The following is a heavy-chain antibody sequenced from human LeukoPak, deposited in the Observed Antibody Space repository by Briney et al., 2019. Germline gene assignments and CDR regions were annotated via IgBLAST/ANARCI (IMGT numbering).Heavy chain of an antibody. CDR1: GFTFSNFG. CDR2: ISYDGSNK. D-gene: IGHD3-16*02. Sequence: PGRSLRLSCAASGFTFSNFGMHWVRQAPGQGLEWVAVISYDGSNKYYADSVKGRFTISRDNSKNTLYLQMYSLRAEDTAVYYCAKASVYVYYGMDVWGQGTTVTVSS. V-gene: IGHV3-30*18. CDR3: AKASVYVYYGMDV. J-gene: IGHJ6*02.